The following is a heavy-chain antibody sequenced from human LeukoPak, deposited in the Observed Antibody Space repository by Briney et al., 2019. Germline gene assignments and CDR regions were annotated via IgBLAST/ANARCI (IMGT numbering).Heavy chain of an antibody. J-gene: IGHJ5*02. Sequence: GGSLRLSCAASGFTFSSYSMNWVRQAPGKGLEWVSYISSSSSTIYYADSVKGQFTISRDNAKNSLYLQMNSLRAEDTAVYYCARGYYGSSTRSPWWSDPWGQGTLVTVSS. V-gene: IGHV3-48*01. CDR2: ISSSSSTI. D-gene: IGHD2-2*01. CDR1: GFTFSSYS. CDR3: ARGYYGSSTRSPWWSDP.